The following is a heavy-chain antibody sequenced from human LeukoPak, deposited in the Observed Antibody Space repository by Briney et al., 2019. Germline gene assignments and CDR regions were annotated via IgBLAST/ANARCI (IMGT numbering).Heavy chain of an antibody. J-gene: IGHJ3*01. CDR2: ISYIGST. V-gene: IGHV4-59*11. CDR1: GGSFTTHY. Sequence: PSETLSLTCTVSGGSFTTHYWSWIRQPPGKGLEWIGYISYIGSTNYNPSLKSRVTISIDTSKNEVSLMLSSVTAADTAVYYCASDSISMNAFDAWGQGTMVTVSS. D-gene: IGHD3-22*01. CDR3: ASDSISMNAFDA.